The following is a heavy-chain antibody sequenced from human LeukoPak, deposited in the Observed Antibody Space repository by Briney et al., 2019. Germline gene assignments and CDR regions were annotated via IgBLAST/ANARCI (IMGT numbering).Heavy chain of an antibody. CDR1: GFSFISYG. CDR2: ISDDGKRK. J-gene: IGHJ4*02. Sequence: GGSLRLSCAASGFSFISYGMHWVRQAPGKGLEWVGVISDDGKRKDYADSVKGRFTISRDNSKDTLYLQMNSLRAEDTAVYYCAKRPSDYGDYVGYFDYWGQGTLVTVSS. D-gene: IGHD4-17*01. CDR3: AKRPSDYGDYVGYFDY. V-gene: IGHV3-30*18.